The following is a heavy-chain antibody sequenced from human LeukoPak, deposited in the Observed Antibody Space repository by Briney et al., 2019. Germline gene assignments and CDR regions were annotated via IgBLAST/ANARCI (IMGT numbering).Heavy chain of an antibody. D-gene: IGHD2-2*01. CDR3: ARPVVPALYYYYMDV. V-gene: IGHV3-11*04. CDR2: ISSSGSTI. J-gene: IGHJ6*03. Sequence: KPGGSLRLSCAASGFTFSDYYMSWIRQAPGKGLEWVSYISSSGSTIYYADSVKGRFTISRDNAKNSLYLQMNSLRAEDTAVYYCARPVVPALYYYYMDVWGKGTTVTVSS. CDR1: GFTFSDYY.